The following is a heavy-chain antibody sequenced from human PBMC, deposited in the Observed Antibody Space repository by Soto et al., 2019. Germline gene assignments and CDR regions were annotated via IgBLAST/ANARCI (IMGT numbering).Heavy chain of an antibody. CDR2: MNPNSGST. CDR3: ARGSKGSSWYAYWFDP. J-gene: IGHJ5*02. CDR1: GYTFTSYD. V-gene: IGHV1-8*01. Sequence: QVQLVQSGAEVKKPGASVKVSCKASGYTFTSYDINWVRQATGQGLEWMGWMNPNSGSTGYAQKFQGRVTMTRNTSISTAYMELSSLRSEDTAVYYWARGSKGSSWYAYWFDPWGEGTLVTVSS. D-gene: IGHD6-13*01.